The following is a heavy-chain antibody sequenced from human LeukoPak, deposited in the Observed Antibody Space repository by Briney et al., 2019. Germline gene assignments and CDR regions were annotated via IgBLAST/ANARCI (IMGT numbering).Heavy chain of an antibody. CDR1: GLTFSSHW. Sequence: GGSLRLSCAASGLTFSSHWMHWVRHAPGKGLVWVSRITNDGSSTTYADSVKGRFTISRDNAKNMLYLQVNSLRAEDTAVYYCATRQGGNPAYWGQGTLVTVSS. CDR3: ATRQGGNPAY. CDR2: ITNDGSST. V-gene: IGHV3-74*01. D-gene: IGHD1-14*01. J-gene: IGHJ4*02.